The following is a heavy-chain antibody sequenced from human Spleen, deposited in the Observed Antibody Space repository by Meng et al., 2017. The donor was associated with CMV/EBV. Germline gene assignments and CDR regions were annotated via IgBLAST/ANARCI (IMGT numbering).Heavy chain of an antibody. CDR2: INHSGST. CDR1: GGYFSGYY. Sequence: CAVYGGYFSGYYWSWIRQPPGKGLEWIGEINHSGSTDYNPSLKSRVTISVDTSKNQFSLKLSSVTAADTAVYYCARTPAYYYGSEFDPWGQGTLVTVSS. CDR3: ARTPAYYYGSEFDP. D-gene: IGHD3-10*01. J-gene: IGHJ5*02. V-gene: IGHV4-34*01.